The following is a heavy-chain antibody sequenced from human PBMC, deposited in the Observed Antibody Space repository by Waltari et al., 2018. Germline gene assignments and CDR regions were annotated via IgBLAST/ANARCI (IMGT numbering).Heavy chain of an antibody. CDR2: ISGSGGST. D-gene: IGHD6-19*01. CDR1: GFTFSSSA. V-gene: IGHV3-23*01. Sequence: EVQLLESGGGLVQPGGSLSLSCAAPGFTFSSSAMSWVRQAPGKGLEWVSAISGSGGSTYYADSVKGRFTISRDNSKNTLYLQMNSLRAEDTAVYYCAKGFGWLVHYFDYWGQGTLVTVSS. CDR3: AKGFGWLVHYFDY. J-gene: IGHJ4*02.